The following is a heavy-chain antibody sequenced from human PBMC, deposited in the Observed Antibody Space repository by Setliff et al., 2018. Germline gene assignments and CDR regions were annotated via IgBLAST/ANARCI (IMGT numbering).Heavy chain of an antibody. CDR3: ARDTHQWDLLYFDS. V-gene: IGHV2-70*11. CDR1: GFSLSTTGMC. D-gene: IGHD1-26*01. Sequence: GSGPTLVNPTESLTLTCTFSGFSLSTTGMCVSWIRQPPGKALEWLSRIDWDDDKYYSTSLRTRLTISKDTSTNTKYMELRSLRSDDTAMYYCARDTHQWDLLYFDSWGQGTLVTVSS. J-gene: IGHJ4*02. CDR2: IDWDDDK.